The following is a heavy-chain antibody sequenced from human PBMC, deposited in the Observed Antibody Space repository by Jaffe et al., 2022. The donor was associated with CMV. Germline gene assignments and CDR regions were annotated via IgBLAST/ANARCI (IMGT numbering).Heavy chain of an antibody. CDR3: ARSINYYDSTARDY. CDR2: ISSFGTTI. CDR1: GFTFSGYE. V-gene: IGHV3-48*03. J-gene: IGHJ4*02. Sequence: EVHLVESGGGLVQPGGSLRLSCAASGFTFSGYEMNWVRQAPGKGLEWVSYISSFGTTIYHADSVRGRFTISRDNAKNSLYLQMNSLRAEDTAVYYCARSINYYDSTARDYWGQGTLVTVSS. D-gene: IGHD3-22*01.